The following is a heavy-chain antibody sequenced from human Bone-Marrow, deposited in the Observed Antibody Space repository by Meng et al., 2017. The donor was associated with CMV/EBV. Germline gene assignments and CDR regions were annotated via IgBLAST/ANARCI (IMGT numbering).Heavy chain of an antibody. CDR3: ARHCDIVVVPAAINWFDP. J-gene: IGHJ5*02. CDR1: GYSISSVYY. V-gene: IGHV4-38-2*02. D-gene: IGHD2-2*01. Sequence: SETLSLTCTVSGYSISSVYYWGWIRQAPGKGLEWLGRIYHSGSTYYNPSLKSRVTISVDTSKNQFSLKLSSVTAADTAVYYCARHCDIVVVPAAINWFDPWGQGTLVTVSS. CDR2: IYHSGST.